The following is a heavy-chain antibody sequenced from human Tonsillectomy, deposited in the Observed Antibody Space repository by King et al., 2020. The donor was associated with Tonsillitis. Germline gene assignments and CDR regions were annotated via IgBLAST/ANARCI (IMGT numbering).Heavy chain of an antibody. CDR1: GGSFSHYY. D-gene: IGHD3-3*01. Sequence: QLQESGPGLVKPSETLSLTCTVSGGSFSHYYWSWSRQPPGKGLEWIGYIYYSGITKYNPSLKSRGSISVDTSKNQFSLKLRSVTGADTAGDYWAREEWGDAYFDYWGQGPLVPVSS. CDR3: AREEWGDAYFDY. V-gene: IGHV4-59*01. J-gene: IGHJ4*02. CDR2: IYYSGIT.